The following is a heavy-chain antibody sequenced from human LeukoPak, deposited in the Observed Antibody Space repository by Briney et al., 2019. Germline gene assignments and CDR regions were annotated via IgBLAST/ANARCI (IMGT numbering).Heavy chain of an antibody. CDR2: ISGSGGST. J-gene: IGHJ6*02. CDR1: GFTFSSYA. Sequence: GGSLRLSCAASGFTFSSYAMSWVRQAPGKGLEWVSAISGSGGSTHYADSVKGRFTISRDNSKNTLYLQMNSLRAEDTAVYYCAKWPAYSSGWYSYGMDVWGQGTTVTVSS. D-gene: IGHD6-19*01. V-gene: IGHV3-23*01. CDR3: AKWPAYSSGWYSYGMDV.